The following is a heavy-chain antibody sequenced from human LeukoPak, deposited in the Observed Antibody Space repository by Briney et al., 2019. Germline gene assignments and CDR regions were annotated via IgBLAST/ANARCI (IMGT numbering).Heavy chain of an antibody. D-gene: IGHD6-13*01. V-gene: IGHV3-30*18. CDR3: AKATGSSWYYFDD. J-gene: IGHJ4*02. Sequence: GGSLRLSCADSGITFSTYGIHWVRQVPGKGLEWVAVISHDGSNYYYADSVKGRFTYSRDNSKNTLYLQMNSLRTEDTAVYYCAKATGSSWYYFDDWGLGTLVTVSS. CDR2: ISHDGSNY. CDR1: GITFSTYG.